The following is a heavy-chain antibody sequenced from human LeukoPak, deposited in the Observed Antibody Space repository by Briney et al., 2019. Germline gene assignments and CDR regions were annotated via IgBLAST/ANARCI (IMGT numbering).Heavy chain of an antibody. Sequence: ASVTVSCKASGYTFTSYDINWVRQATGQGLEWMGWMNPNSGNTGYAQKFQGRVTMTRNTSISTAYMELSSLRSEDTAVYYCARGSRITMVRGAKRYYYYGMDVWGQGTTVTVSS. CDR2: MNPNSGNT. D-gene: IGHD3-10*01. CDR3: ARGSRITMVRGAKRYYYYGMDV. CDR1: GYTFTSYD. V-gene: IGHV1-8*01. J-gene: IGHJ6*02.